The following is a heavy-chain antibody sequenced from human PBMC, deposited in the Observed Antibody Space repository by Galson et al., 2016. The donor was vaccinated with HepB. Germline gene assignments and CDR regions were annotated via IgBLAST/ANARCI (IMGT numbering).Heavy chain of an antibody. J-gene: IGHJ6*02. V-gene: IGHV3-23*01. CDR1: GFTFSSYA. CDR3: ARGDLNYYYALDV. Sequence: SLRLSCAASGFTFSSYAMTWVRQAPGKGLDWVSTISGSGGETHYADSVKGRFTFSRDNSKNTMYVQMTSLRAEDTAVYFCARGDLNYYYALDVWGQGTTVTVSS. CDR2: ISGSGGET. D-gene: IGHD3-3*01.